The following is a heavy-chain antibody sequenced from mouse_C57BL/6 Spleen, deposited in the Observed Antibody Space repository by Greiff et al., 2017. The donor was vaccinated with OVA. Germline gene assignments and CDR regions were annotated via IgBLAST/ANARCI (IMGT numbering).Heavy chain of an antibody. D-gene: IGHD2-4*01. V-gene: IGHV1-50*01. J-gene: IGHJ2*01. CDR3: ARGLGLRLYCDY. CDR1: GYTFTSYW. CDR2: IDPSDGYT. Sequence: QVQLQQPGAELVKPGASVKLSCKASGYTFTSYWMQWVKQRPGQGLEWIGEIDPSDGYTNYTQKFQGKATLTVDTSSSTAYMQLSSLTSEDSAVYDCARGLGLRLYCDYWGQGTTLTVSS.